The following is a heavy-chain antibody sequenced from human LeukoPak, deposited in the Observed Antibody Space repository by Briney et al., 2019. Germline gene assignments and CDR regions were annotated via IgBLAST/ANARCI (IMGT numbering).Heavy chain of an antibody. CDR2: IKQDGSEK. J-gene: IGHJ3*02. V-gene: IGHV3-7*01. CDR1: GFTFSHYW. CDR3: ARDQGALDI. Sequence: GGSLRLSCAASGFTFSHYWMSWVRQAPGKGLEWLTNIKQDGSEKYYVDSVKGRFTISRDNAKNSLYLQMNSQRAEDTAIYYCARDQGALDIWGQGTMVTVSS.